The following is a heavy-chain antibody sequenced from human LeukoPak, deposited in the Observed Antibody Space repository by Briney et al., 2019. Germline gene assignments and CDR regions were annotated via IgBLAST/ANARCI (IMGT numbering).Heavy chain of an antibody. J-gene: IGHJ4*02. Sequence: GASVKVSCKASGGTFSSYAISWVRQAPGQGLEWMGGIIPIFGTANYAQKFQGRVTITADESTSTAYMELSSLRSEDTAVYYCERRAVAGTAVGDYWGQGTLVTVSS. V-gene: IGHV1-69*01. D-gene: IGHD6-19*01. CDR3: ERRAVAGTAVGDY. CDR2: IIPIFGTA. CDR1: GGTFSSYA.